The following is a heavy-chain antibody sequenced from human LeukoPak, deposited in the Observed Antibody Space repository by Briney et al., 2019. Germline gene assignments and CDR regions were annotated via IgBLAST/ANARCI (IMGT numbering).Heavy chain of an antibody. J-gene: IGHJ4*02. Sequence: GGSLILSCAASGFTFSDYSLNWVRQAPGKGLEWVSCISGDSRYIYYADSVKGRSTISRDNAQNSLYLHMNSLRAEDTAVYYCARGPFSSSWSGFDYWGQGTLVTVSS. D-gene: IGHD6-13*01. CDR1: GFTFSDYS. V-gene: IGHV3-21*06. CDR2: ISGDSRYI. CDR3: ARGPFSSSWSGFDY.